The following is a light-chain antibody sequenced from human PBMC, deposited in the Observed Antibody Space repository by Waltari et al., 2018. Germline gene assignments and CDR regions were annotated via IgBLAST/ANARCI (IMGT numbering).Light chain of an antibody. Sequence: EIVLTQSPGTLSLSPGERASLPCRASQSVSINYLAWYQQKPRQAPRLLIYGASGRATDIPDRFTASGSGTDFTLTISRLEPEDFAVYYCQHYGRSPRVAFGGGTKVEIK. J-gene: IGKJ4*01. CDR2: GAS. V-gene: IGKV3-20*01. CDR1: QSVSINY. CDR3: QHYGRSPRVA.